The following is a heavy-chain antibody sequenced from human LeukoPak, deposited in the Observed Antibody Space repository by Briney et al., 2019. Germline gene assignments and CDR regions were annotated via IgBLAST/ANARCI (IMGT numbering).Heavy chain of an antibody. D-gene: IGHD3-10*01. CDR2: IYPSSGDT. Sequence: ASVTVSCKAFRYSFTGHYIHWLRQAPGQGLEWMGYIYPSSGDTNCAQKFQARVTMTRDTSVSTAYMELSRLTSDDTAIYFCTRSQFYYGAGSLGFDPWGQGTLVTVSS. J-gene: IGHJ5*02. V-gene: IGHV1-2*02. CDR3: TRSQFYYGAGSLGFDP. CDR1: RYSFTGHY.